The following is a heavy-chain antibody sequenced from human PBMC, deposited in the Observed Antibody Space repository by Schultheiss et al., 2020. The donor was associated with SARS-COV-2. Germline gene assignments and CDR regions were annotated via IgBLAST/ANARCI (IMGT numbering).Heavy chain of an antibody. CDR2: INHSGST. J-gene: IGHJ5*02. V-gene: IGHV4-34*01. CDR3: ARELGDIVVVPAASFDP. D-gene: IGHD2-2*01. Sequence: SETLSLTCAVYGGSFSGYYWSWIRQPPGKGLEWIGEINHSGSTNYNPSLKSRVTISVDTSKNQFSLKLSSVTAADTAVYYCARELGDIVVVPAASFDPWGQGTLVTVSS. CDR1: GGSFSGYY.